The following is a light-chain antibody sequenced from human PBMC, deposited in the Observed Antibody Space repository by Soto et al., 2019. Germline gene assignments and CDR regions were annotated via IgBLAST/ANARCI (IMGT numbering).Light chain of an antibody. Sequence: EILMTQSPATLSVSPGERATLSCRASQSLNRNLAWYQQKPGQAPRLIIYGASTRASGIPARFSGSGSGTKFTLTISRLQSEYFALYYCQHYNDWPPAFTFGPGTNVDL. CDR1: QSLNRN. CDR3: QHYNDWPPAFT. J-gene: IGKJ3*01. CDR2: GAS. V-gene: IGKV3D-15*01.